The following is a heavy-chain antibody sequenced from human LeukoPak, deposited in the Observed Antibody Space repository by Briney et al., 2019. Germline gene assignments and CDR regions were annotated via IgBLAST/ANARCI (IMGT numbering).Heavy chain of an antibody. Sequence: GGSLRLSCAASGFTVSSNYMSWVRQAPGKGLEWVSVIYSGGSTYYADSVKGRFTISRDNSKNTLYLQMNSLRAEDTAVYYCARGPYDSSGYYFPGAFDIWGQGTMVTVSS. CDR1: GFTVSSNY. D-gene: IGHD3-22*01. CDR2: IYSGGST. V-gene: IGHV3-53*01. J-gene: IGHJ3*02. CDR3: ARGPYDSSGYYFPGAFDI.